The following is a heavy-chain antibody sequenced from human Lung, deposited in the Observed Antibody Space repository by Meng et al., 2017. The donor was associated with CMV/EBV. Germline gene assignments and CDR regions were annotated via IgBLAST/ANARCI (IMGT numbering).Heavy chain of an antibody. V-gene: IGHV3-30*04. D-gene: IGHD3-16*01. J-gene: IGHJ4*02. CDR3: TRSPLGGESDY. CDR2: ISYHGKNE. CDR1: GFTFSDFS. Sequence: CAASGFTFSDFSMHWVRQAPGKGLEWVALISYHGKNEYYADSVKGRFTISRDYSKNTVSLQMSSLRPEDTAVYYCTRSPLGGESDYWGQGTLVTVSS.